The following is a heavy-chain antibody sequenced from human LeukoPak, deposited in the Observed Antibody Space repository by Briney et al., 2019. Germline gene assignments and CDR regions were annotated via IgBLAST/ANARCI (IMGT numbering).Heavy chain of an antibody. Sequence: PGGSLRLSCAASGFTFSTHAIHWVRQAPGKGLEWVSAISGSGGSTYYADSVKGRFTISRDNSKNTLYLQMNSLRAEDTAVYYCAKDRGGYSGYGLFDYWGQGTLVTVSS. CDR3: AKDRGGYSGYGLFDY. V-gene: IGHV3-23*01. CDR1: GFTFSTHA. CDR2: ISGSGGST. J-gene: IGHJ4*02. D-gene: IGHD5-12*01.